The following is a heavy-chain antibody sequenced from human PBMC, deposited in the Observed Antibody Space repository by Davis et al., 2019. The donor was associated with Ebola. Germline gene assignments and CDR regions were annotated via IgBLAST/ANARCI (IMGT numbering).Heavy chain of an antibody. CDR1: GGSVNTANYW. CDR2: IYHSGHT. D-gene: IGHD3-3*01. V-gene: IGHV4-61*01. Sequence: SETLSLTCNVSGGSVNTANYWWTWLRQPPGKPLEWIGFIYHSGHTDCDPSLKSRVALSVDTSRNQFSLTLNSVTAADTAVYYCAKSGLSFGVVKYHYGMDVWGKGTTVTVSS. J-gene: IGHJ6*04. CDR3: AKSGLSFGVVKYHYGMDV.